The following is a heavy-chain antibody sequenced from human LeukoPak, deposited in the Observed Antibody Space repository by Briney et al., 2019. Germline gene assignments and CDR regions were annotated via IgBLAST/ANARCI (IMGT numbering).Heavy chain of an antibody. V-gene: IGHV1-18*01. D-gene: IGHD5-12*01. Sequence: GASVKVSCKASGYTFTSYDISWVRQAPGQGLEWMGWISAYDGNTKSAQKFQGRVIMTTDTSTSTAFMELRSLRSDDTAVYYCATDRRYGGYLSPDYWGQGTLVTVSS. CDR1: GYTFTSYD. CDR2: ISAYDGNT. J-gene: IGHJ4*02. CDR3: ATDRRYGGYLSPDY.